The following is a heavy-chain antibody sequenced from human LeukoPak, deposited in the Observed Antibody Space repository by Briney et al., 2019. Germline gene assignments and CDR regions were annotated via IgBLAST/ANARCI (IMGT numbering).Heavy chain of an antibody. Sequence: PSETLSLTCTVSGGSISSYYWSWIRQPPGKGLEWIGYIYYSGSTNYNPSLKSRVTISVDTSKNQFSLKLSSVTAADTAVYYCARDEISGSSWALYYYGMDVWGQGTTVTVSS. V-gene: IGHV4-59*12. J-gene: IGHJ6*02. CDR2: IYYSGST. D-gene: IGHD6-13*01. CDR3: ARDEISGSSWALYYYGMDV. CDR1: GGSISSYY.